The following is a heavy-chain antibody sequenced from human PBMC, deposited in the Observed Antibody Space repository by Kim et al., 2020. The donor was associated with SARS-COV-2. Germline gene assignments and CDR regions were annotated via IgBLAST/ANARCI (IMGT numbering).Heavy chain of an antibody. CDR2: ISGSGGST. V-gene: IGHV3-23*01. J-gene: IGHJ4*02. CDR1: GFTFSSYA. Sequence: GGSLRLSCAASGFTFSSYAMSWVRQAPGKGLEWVSAISGSGGSTYYADSVKGRFTISRDNSKNTLYLQMNSLRAEDTAVYYCAKDRVPMELTGDLTNWGQGTLVTVSS. D-gene: IGHD7-27*01. CDR3: AKDRVPMELTGDLTN.